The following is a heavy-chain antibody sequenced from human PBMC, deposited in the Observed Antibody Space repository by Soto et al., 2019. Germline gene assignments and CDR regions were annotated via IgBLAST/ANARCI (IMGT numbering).Heavy chain of an antibody. CDR1: GFTFSSYA. CDR2: ISGSGGST. CDR3: AKDVDTAMVNYFDY. Sequence: PGGSLRLSCAASGFTFSSYAISWVRQAPGKGLEWVSAISGSGGSTYYADSVKGRFTISRDNSKNTLYLQMSSLRAEDTAVYYCAKDVDTAMVNYFDYWGQGTLVTVSS. D-gene: IGHD5-18*01. J-gene: IGHJ4*02. V-gene: IGHV3-23*01.